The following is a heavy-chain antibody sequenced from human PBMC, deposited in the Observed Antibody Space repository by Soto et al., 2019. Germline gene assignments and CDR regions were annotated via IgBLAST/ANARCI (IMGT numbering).Heavy chain of an antibody. D-gene: IGHD3-10*01. CDR2: ISSSSSYI. V-gene: IGHV3-21*01. J-gene: IGHJ6*02. Sequence: KSWWSLRLSCSASVFTFSSYSMNWVRQAPGKGLEWVSSISSSSSYIYYADSVKGRFTISRDNAKNSLYLQMNSLRAEDTAVYYCARVSITMVRGPVVDYYYYYGMDVWGQGTTVTVSS. CDR1: VFTFSSYS. CDR3: ARVSITMVRGPVVDYYYYYGMDV.